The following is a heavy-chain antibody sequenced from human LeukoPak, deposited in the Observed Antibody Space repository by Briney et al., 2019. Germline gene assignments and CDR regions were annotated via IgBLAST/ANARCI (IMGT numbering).Heavy chain of an antibody. Sequence: ASVKVSCKASGYTFTGYYMRWVRQAPGQGLEWMGWINPNSGGTNYAQKFQGRVTMTRDTSISAAYMELSRLRSDDTAVYYCARAPIAAPYYFDYWGQGTLVTVSS. V-gene: IGHV1-2*02. J-gene: IGHJ4*02. CDR3: ARAPIAAPYYFDY. CDR1: GYTFTGYY. D-gene: IGHD6-13*01. CDR2: INPNSGGT.